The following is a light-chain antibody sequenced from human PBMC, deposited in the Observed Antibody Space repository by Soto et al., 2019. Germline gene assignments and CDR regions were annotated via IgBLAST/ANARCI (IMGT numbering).Light chain of an antibody. Sequence: EIVLTQSPGTLSLSPGERATLSCRASQRVSNNYLAWYQQKAGHAHRLLIFDASSRATGTPDRFNDSGSGTDFTLTITRLEPEDFAMYHCQLYGSSSFFGVGTKVE. CDR2: DAS. V-gene: IGKV3-20*01. CDR1: QRVSNNY. CDR3: QLYGSSSF. J-gene: IGKJ4*01.